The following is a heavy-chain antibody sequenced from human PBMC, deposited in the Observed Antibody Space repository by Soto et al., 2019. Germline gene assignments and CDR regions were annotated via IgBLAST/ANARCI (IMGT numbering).Heavy chain of an antibody. Sequence: VGSLRLSCACSVFTFINTGMSWVRQAPGQGLEWVSAITGNGDTTYYADSVKGRFTISRDNSKSTLYLQMNSLRAEDTAVYYCAKIDGYCDYWGQGTLVSVSS. CDR1: VFTFINTG. J-gene: IGHJ4*02. CDR3: AKIDGYCDY. V-gene: IGHV3-23*01. D-gene: IGHD3-22*01. CDR2: ITGNGDTT.